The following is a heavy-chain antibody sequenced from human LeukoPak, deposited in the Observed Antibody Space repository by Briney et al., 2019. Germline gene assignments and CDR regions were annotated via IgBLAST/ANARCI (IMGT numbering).Heavy chain of an antibody. CDR1: GFTFSSFG. D-gene: IGHD2-15*01. Sequence: GGSLRLSCAASGFTFSSFGMSWVRQAPGKGLEWVSSISGSGGDNYYADSVKGRFTISRDNSKNTLYLHMNSLRAEDTAVYYCARVIVDEMGFAFDIWGQGTMVTVSS. CDR2: ISGSGGDN. CDR3: ARVIVDEMGFAFDI. V-gene: IGHV3-23*01. J-gene: IGHJ3*02.